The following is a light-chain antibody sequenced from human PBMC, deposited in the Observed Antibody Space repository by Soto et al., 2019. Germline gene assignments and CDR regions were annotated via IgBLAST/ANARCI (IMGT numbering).Light chain of an antibody. Sequence: DIQMTQSPSSLSASVGDGVTITCRASQSTASYLNWYQQRPGKAPKLLIFAASSLVSGVPSRFSGSGSGTDFTLTISSLQPEDFSTYYCQQTYSTSITFGQGTRLEIK. CDR3: QQTYSTSIT. J-gene: IGKJ5*01. CDR2: AAS. CDR1: QSTASY. V-gene: IGKV1-39*01.